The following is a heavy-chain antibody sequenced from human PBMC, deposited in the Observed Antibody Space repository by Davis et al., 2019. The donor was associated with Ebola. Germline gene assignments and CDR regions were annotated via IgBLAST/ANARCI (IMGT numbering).Heavy chain of an antibody. V-gene: IGHV3-48*02. CDR2: ISTGGKTI. J-gene: IGHJ4*02. CDR3: VREWFGETD. CDR1: GFTFSTYY. D-gene: IGHD3-10*01. Sequence: PGGSLRLSCAGSGFTFSTYYMNWVRQAPGKGLEWVSYISTGGKTIYYADSVKGRFTISRDNAKNSLYLQMNSLGDEDTAVYYCVREWFGETDWGQGTRVTVSS.